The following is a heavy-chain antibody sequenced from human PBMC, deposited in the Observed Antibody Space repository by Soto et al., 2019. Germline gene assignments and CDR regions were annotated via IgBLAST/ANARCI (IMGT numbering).Heavy chain of an antibody. J-gene: IGHJ6*02. CDR3: ARRVPYGDFYYYYGMDV. D-gene: IGHD4-17*01. Sequence: GGSLRLSCAASGFTFSDSTMHWVRQASGKGLEWVGRIRSKADTYATAFAASLKGRFTISRDDSKNTAYLHMNSLKTEDTAVYYCARRVPYGDFYYYYGMDVWGQGTTVTVSS. CDR1: GFTFSDST. V-gene: IGHV3-73*01. CDR2: IRSKADTYAT.